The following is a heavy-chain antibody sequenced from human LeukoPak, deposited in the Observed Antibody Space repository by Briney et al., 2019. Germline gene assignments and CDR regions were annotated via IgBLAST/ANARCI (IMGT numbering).Heavy chain of an antibody. V-gene: IGHV1-69*04. CDR3: AREENCSGGSCYSY. J-gene: IGHJ4*02. CDR1: GGTFSSYA. Sequence: SVKVSCKASGGTFSSYAISWVRQAPGQGLEWMGRIIPILGIANYAQKFQGRVTIIADKSTSTAYMELSSLRSEDTAVYYCAREENCSGGSCYSYWGQGTLVTVSS. CDR2: IIPILGIA. D-gene: IGHD2-15*01.